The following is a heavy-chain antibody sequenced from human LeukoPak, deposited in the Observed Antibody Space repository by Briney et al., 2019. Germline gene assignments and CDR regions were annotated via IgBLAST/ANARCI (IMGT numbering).Heavy chain of an antibody. CDR2: ISSSSSYI. CDR1: GFTFSSYS. V-gene: IGHV3-21*01. J-gene: IGHJ4*02. D-gene: IGHD1-20*01. CDR3: ARARITGTTLPVDY. Sequence: GGSLRLSCAASGFTFSSYSMNWVRQAPGKGLKWVSTISSSSSYIYYADSVKGRFTISRDNAKNSLYLQMNSLRAEDTAVYYCARARITGTTLPVDYWGQGTLVTVSS.